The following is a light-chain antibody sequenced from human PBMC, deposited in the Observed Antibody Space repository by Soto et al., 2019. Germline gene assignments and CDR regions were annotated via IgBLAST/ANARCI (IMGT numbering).Light chain of an antibody. V-gene: IGKV1-5*03. CDR1: QTISSW. Sequence: IDMTQYPSTVTGSFGDRVNITGRASQTISSWLAWYQQKPGKAPKLLIYKASTLKSGVPSRFSGSVSGTEGTIAVSSLKTDHGSTYYCPLSNSYPEGFGEGTRVDIK. CDR2: KAS. J-gene: IGKJ1*01. CDR3: PLSNSYPEG.